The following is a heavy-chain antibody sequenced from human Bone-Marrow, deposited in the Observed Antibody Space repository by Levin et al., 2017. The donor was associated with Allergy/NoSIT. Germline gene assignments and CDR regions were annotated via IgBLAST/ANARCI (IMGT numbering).Heavy chain of an antibody. CDR1: GFTFSSYG. CDR2: ISYDGSNK. CDR3: AKPGSSGWFRNYGYFDL. D-gene: IGHD6-19*01. V-gene: IGHV3-30*18. Sequence: GGSLRLSCAASGFTFSSYGMHWVRQAPGKGLEWVAVISYDGSNKYYADSVKGRFTISRDNSKNTLYLQMNSLRAEDTAVYYCAKPGSSGWFRNYGYFDLWGRGTLVTVSS. J-gene: IGHJ2*01.